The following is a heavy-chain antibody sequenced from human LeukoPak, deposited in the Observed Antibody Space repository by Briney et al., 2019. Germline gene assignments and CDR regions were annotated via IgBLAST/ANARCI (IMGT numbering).Heavy chain of an antibody. CDR3: AKGGTTVVDY. CDR1: GFTISSYW. Sequence: GGSLRLSCGATGFTISSYWMHWVRQAPGKGLVWVSRINGDGSSTTYADSVKGRFTISRDNAKNTLYLQMNSLRAEDTAVYYCAKGGTTVVDYWGQGTLVTVSS. J-gene: IGHJ4*02. CDR2: INGDGSST. D-gene: IGHD4-23*01. V-gene: IGHV3-74*03.